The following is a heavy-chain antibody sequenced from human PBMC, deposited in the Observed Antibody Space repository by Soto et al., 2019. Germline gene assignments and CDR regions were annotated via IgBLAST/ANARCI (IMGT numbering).Heavy chain of an antibody. CDR1: GYSISSGYY. D-gene: IGHD3-3*01. Sequence: SETLSLTCAVSGYSISSGYYWGWVRQPPGKGLEWIGSIYHSGSTYYNPSLKSRVTISVDTSKNQFSLKLSSVTAADTAVYYCARELGSGQYYYYGMDVWGQGTTVTVSS. V-gene: IGHV4-38-2*02. CDR3: ARELGSGQYYYYGMDV. CDR2: IYHSGST. J-gene: IGHJ6*02.